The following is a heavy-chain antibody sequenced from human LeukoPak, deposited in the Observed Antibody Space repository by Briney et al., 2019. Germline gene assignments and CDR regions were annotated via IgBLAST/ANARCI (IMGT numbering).Heavy chain of an antibody. D-gene: IGHD2-15*01. CDR3: ARVMGCSGGSCHTASPAIGLY. V-gene: IGHV7-4-1*02. CDR2: INTNTGNP. Sequence: ASVKVSCKASGYTFTTYAIHWVRQAPGQGLEWMGWINTNTGNPTYAQGFTGRFVFSLDTSVSTAYLQISSLKAEDTAVYYCARVMGCSGGSCHTASPAIGLYWGQGTLVTVSS. CDR1: GYTFTTYA. J-gene: IGHJ4*02.